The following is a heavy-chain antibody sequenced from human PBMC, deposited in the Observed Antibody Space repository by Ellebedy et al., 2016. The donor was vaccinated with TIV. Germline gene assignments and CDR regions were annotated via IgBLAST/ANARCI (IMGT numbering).Heavy chain of an antibody. J-gene: IGHJ4*02. D-gene: IGHD7-27*01. CDR2: ISYDGSNK. Sequence: GGSLRLSXAASGFTFSSYAMHWVRQAPGKGLEWVAVISYDGSNKYYADSVKGRFTISRDNSKNTLYLQMNSLRAEDTAVYYCARDGELGHQISYYFDYWGQGTLVTVSS. V-gene: IGHV3-30-3*01. CDR3: ARDGELGHQISYYFDY. CDR1: GFTFSSYA.